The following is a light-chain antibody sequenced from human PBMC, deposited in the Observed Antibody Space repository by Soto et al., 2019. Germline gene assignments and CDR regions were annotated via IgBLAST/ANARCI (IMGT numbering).Light chain of an antibody. CDR1: SSDVGGYNF. CDR3: CSYAGSSTWV. V-gene: IGLV2-14*03. CDR2: EVT. Sequence: QSALTQTASVSGSPGQSITISCTGTSSDVGGYNFVSWYQQHPGKAPKLIIHEVTNRPSGVSTRFSGSKSGNTASLTISGLQAEDEADYYCCSYAGSSTWVFGGGTKLTVL. J-gene: IGLJ2*01.